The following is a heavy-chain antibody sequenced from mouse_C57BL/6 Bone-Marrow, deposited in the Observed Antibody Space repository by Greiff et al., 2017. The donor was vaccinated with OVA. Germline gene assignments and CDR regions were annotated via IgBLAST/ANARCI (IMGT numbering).Heavy chain of an antibody. D-gene: IGHD1-1*01. V-gene: IGHV1-64*01. CDR2: IHPNSGST. CDR3: ARSTDYYAMDY. Sequence: VQLQQSGAELMKPGASVKLSCKASGYTFTSYWMHWVKQRPGQGLAWIGMIHPNSGSTNYNEKFKSKATLTVDKSSSTAYMQLSSLTSEDSAVYYCARSTDYYAMDYWGQGTSVTVSS. J-gene: IGHJ4*01. CDR1: GYTFTSYW.